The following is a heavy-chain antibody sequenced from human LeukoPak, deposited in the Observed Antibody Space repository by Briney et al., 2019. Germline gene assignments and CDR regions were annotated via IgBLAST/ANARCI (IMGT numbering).Heavy chain of an antibody. V-gene: IGHV4-59*01. J-gene: IGHJ6*03. CDR1: GGSINSYY. CDR2: ISYSGGT. Sequence: SETLSLTCTVSGGSINSYYWSWIRQPPGEGLEWIGYISYSGGTNYNPSLKSRVTISVDTSKNQFSLKLSSVTAADTAMYYCARGDYYYYYYYMDVWGKGTTVTISS. CDR3: ARGDYYYYYYYMDV.